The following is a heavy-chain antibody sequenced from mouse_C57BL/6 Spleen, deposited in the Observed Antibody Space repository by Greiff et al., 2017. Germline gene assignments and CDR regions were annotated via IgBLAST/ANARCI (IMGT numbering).Heavy chain of an antibody. CDR3: ARGTIYYDYGGFAY. V-gene: IGHV5-4*03. CDR2: ISDGGSYT. D-gene: IGHD2-4*01. Sequence: EVKLVESGGGLVKPGGSLKLSCAASGFTFSSYAMSWVRQTPEKRLEWVATISDGGSYTYYPDNVKGRFTISRDNAKNNLYLQMSHLKSEDTAMYYCARGTIYYDYGGFAYWGQGTLVTVSA. CDR1: GFTFSSYA. J-gene: IGHJ3*01.